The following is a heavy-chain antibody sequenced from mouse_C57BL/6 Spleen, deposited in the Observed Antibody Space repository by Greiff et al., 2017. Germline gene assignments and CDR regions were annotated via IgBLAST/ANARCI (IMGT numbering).Heavy chain of an antibody. J-gene: IGHJ1*03. V-gene: IGHV1-55*01. D-gene: IGHD2-4*01. CDR2: IYPGSGST. CDR1: GYTFTSYW. Sequence: QVQLQQPGAELVKPGASVKMSCKASGYTFTSYWITWVKQRPGQGLEWIGDIYPGSGSTNYNEKFKSKATLTVDTSSSTAYMQLSSLTSEDSAVYYCARPSGYDYDEGYFDVWGTGTTVTVSS. CDR3: ARPSGYDYDEGYFDV.